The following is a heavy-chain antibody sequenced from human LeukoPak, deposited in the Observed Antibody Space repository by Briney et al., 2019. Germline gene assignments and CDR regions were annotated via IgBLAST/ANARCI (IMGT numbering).Heavy chain of an antibody. J-gene: IGHJ3*02. CDR1: GYNFTNYW. CDR3: ARREVVTAMYDAFDI. Sequence: GESLRISCKISGYNFTNYWIGWVRQMPGKGLEWMGIVYPGDSDTRYSPSFRGQVTISADKSISTAYLQWSSLKASDTAMYYCARREVVTAMYDAFDIWGQGTMVTVSS. D-gene: IGHD2-21*02. CDR2: VYPGDSDT. V-gene: IGHV5-51*01.